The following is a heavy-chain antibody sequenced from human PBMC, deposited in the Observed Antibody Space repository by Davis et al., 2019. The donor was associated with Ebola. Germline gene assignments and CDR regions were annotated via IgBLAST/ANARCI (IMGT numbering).Heavy chain of an antibody. V-gene: IGHV1-2*04. CDR3: ARDLWGAAADAFDY. D-gene: IGHD6-13*01. CDR1: GYTFTGYY. J-gene: IGHJ4*02. CDR2: INPNSGGT. Sequence: ASVKVSCKASGYTFTGYYMHWVRQAPGQGLEWMGWINPNSGGTNYAQKFQGWVTMTRDTSISTAYMELSRLRSDDTAVYYCARDLWGAAADAFDYWGQGTLVTVSS.